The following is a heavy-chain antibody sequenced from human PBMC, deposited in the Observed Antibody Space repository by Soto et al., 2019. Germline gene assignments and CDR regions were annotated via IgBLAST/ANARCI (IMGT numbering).Heavy chain of an antibody. Sequence: GSLRLSCAASGFTSSSYGMHWVRQAPGKGLEWVAVISYDGSNKYYADSVKGRFTISRDNSKNTLYLQMNSLRAEDTAVYYCAKVYRAIFWDFGAFDIWGQGTMVTVSS. CDR1: GFTSSSYG. D-gene: IGHD3-9*01. V-gene: IGHV3-30*18. CDR2: ISYDGSNK. CDR3: AKVYRAIFWDFGAFDI. J-gene: IGHJ3*02.